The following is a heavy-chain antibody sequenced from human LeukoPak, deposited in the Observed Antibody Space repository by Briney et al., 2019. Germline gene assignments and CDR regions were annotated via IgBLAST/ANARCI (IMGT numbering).Heavy chain of an antibody. CDR3: AKDVDYDSSGYYLYYYYGMDV. V-gene: IGHV3-23*01. D-gene: IGHD3-22*01. J-gene: IGHJ6*02. CDR2: ISGSGGST. CDR1: GFTFSSYW. Sequence: GGSLRLSCAASGFTFSSYWMSWVRQAPGKGLEWVSAISGSGGSTYYADSVKGRFTISRDNSKNTLYLQMNSLRAEDTAVYYCAKDVDYDSSGYYLYYYYGMDVWGQGTTVTVSS.